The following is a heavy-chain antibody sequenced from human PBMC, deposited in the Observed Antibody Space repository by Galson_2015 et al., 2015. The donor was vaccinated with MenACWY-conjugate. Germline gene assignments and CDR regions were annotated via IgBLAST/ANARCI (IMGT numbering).Heavy chain of an antibody. V-gene: IGHV3-23*01. CDR1: GFTFSSYA. Sequence: LRLSCAASGFTFSSYAMSWVRQAPGKGLEWVSAISGSGGRTYYADSVKGRFTISRDNSKNTLYLQMNSLRAEDTAVYYCAKDRLADAGTIDFWGQGTLVTVSS. D-gene: IGHD1-7*01. CDR3: AKDRLADAGTIDF. J-gene: IGHJ4*02. CDR2: ISGSGGRT.